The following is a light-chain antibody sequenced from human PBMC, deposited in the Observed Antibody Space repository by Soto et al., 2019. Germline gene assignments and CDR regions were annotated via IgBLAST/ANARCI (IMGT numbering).Light chain of an antibody. CDR2: GAS. Sequence: EIVLTQSPGTLSLSPGERATLSCKASENVRSSYLAWYQQKPGQAPRLLISGASKRATGVPDRFSGSGSGTDFTLTTDRLEPEDFAVYHCQQYAYMWTFGQGTKVDIK. CDR1: ENVRSSY. CDR3: QQYAYMWT. J-gene: IGKJ1*01. V-gene: IGKV3-20*01.